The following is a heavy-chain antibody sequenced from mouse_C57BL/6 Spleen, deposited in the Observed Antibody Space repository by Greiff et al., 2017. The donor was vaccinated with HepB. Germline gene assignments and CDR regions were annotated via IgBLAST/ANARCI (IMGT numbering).Heavy chain of an antibody. V-gene: IGHV1-54*01. CDR1: GYAFTNYL. CDR2: INPGSGGT. Sequence: QVQLKQSGAELVRPGTSVKVSCKASGYAFTNYLIEWVKQRPGQGLEWIGVINPGSGGTNYNEKFKGKATLTADKSSSTAYMQLSSLTSEDSAVYFCARYGDWDYFDYWGQGTTLTVSS. CDR3: ARYGDWDYFDY. J-gene: IGHJ2*01. D-gene: IGHD4-1*01.